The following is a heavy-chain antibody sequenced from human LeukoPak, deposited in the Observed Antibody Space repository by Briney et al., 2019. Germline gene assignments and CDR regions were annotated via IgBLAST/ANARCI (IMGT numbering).Heavy chain of an antibody. D-gene: IGHD3-10*01. CDR1: GFTFSNSG. CDR3: AKGSGNGYGSGPFDY. J-gene: IGHJ4*02. Sequence: GGSLRLSCSASGFTFSNSGMSWVRQAPGKGLEWVSAISNSGSETHYADSVKGRFTIARDNSKNTMSLQKSSLRGEDTDLYYCAKGSGNGYGSGPFDYWGQGTLVTVSS. V-gene: IGHV3-23*01. CDR2: ISNSGSET.